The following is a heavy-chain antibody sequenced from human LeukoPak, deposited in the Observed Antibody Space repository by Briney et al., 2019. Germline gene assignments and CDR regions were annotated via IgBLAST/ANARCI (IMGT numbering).Heavy chain of an antibody. CDR2: IKKDGSEE. D-gene: IGHD2-15*01. CDR1: GFTFSNYW. V-gene: IGHV3-7*01. CDR3: ARSPYCSGDTCYGWFDP. J-gene: IGHJ5*02. Sequence: PGGSLRLSCVTSGFTFSNYWMTWVRQAPGKGLEWVANIKKDGSEEFYVDSVKGRFTISRDNAKNSLYLQMNSLRAEDTAVYYCARSPYCSGDTCYGWFDPWGQGTLVTVSS.